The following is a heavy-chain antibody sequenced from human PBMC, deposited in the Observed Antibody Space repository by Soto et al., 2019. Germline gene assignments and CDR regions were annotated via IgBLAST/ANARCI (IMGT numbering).Heavy chain of an antibody. V-gene: IGHV3-23*01. CDR2: FSGSGAGT. CDR3: AKAVAGPF. Sequence: EVQLLESGGGLVQPGGSLRLSCAASGFTFSSYAMSWVSQAPGKGLEWVSAFSGSGAGTYYADSVKGRFTISSDNSKNTLYLQMNSLRAEDTAVYYCAKAVAGPFWGQGTLVTVSS. J-gene: IGHJ4*02. D-gene: IGHD6-19*01. CDR1: GFTFSSYA.